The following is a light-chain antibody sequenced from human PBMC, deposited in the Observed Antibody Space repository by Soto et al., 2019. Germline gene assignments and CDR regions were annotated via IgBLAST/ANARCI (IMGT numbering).Light chain of an antibody. CDR1: QSLSTY. CDR3: QKRRNRLWT. CDR2: DIS. V-gene: IGKV3-11*01. J-gene: IGKJ1*01. Sequence: ELVLTQSPATLSLSPGERATLSCRASQSLSTYLAWYQQKPGQAPRLLIYDISHRATGIPARFSGSGSGTDFTLSISSLEPEDSAVYYCQKRRNRLWTFGQGTRVEIK.